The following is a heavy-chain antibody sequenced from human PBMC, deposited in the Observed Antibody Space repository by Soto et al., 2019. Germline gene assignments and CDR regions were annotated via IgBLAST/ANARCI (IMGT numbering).Heavy chain of an antibody. D-gene: IGHD1-20*01. CDR2: IYYSGST. CDR1: GGSISSSSYY. J-gene: IGHJ6*03. CDR3: ARITGGYYYYYYLDV. V-gene: IGHV4-39*01. Sequence: QLQLQESGPGLVKPSETLSLTCTVSGGSISSSSYYWGWIRQPPGKVLEWIVSIYYSGSTYYNPSLKSRVTISVDTYKNQFSLKLSSVTAADTAVYYCARITGGYYYYYYLDVWGKGTTVSVSS.